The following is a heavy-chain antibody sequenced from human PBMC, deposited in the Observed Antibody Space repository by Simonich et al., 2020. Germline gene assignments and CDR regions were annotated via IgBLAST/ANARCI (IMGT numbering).Heavy chain of an antibody. CDR2: IKPTRGGK. V-gene: IGHV1-2*02. J-gene: IGHJ2*01. D-gene: IGHD6-13*01. Sequence: VQLVQSGAEVKKPGASVKVSCKASGYTFTGYYMHRVRQAPGQGVDRRVGIKPTRGGKKYAQTIPGRDTRNMETSISTAYMGLSRLRSDDTAVYYCARGGVRSSSWYWYFDLWGRGTLVTVSS. CDR3: ARGGVRSSSWYWYFDL. CDR1: GYTFTGYY.